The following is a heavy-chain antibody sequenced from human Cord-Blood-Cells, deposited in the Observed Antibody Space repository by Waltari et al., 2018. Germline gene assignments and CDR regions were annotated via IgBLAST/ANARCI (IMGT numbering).Heavy chain of an antibody. D-gene: IGHD3-10*01. Sequence: EVQLVESGEGLVKHGGSHRLSRAASGFTFSTAWMSWVRQAPGKGLEWVGLIKSKTDGGTTDYAAPVKGRFTISRDDSKNTLYLQMNSLKTEDTAVYYCTTSYSGSYYIDYWGQGTLVTVSS. J-gene: IGHJ4*02. CDR1: GFTFSTAW. V-gene: IGHV3-15*01. CDR2: IKSKTDGGTT. CDR3: TTSYSGSYYIDY.